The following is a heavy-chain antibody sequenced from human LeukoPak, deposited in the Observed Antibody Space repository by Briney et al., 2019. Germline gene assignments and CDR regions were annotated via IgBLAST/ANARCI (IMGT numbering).Heavy chain of an antibody. J-gene: IGHJ6*03. CDR1: GYSFTSYW. Sequence: GESLKISCKGFGYSFTSYWIGWVRQMPGKGLGWMGIIYPGDSDTRYSTSFQGQVTISADKSISTAYLQWSSLKASDTAMYYCARRVTYYYDSSGYFYYYYMDVWGKGTTVTVSS. CDR2: IYPGDSDT. CDR3: ARRVTYYYDSSGYFYYYYMDV. D-gene: IGHD3-22*01. V-gene: IGHV5-51*01.